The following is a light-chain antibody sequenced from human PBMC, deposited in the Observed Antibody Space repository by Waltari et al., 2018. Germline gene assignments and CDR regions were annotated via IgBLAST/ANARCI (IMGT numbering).Light chain of an antibody. Sequence: TQLTQSPSSLSASVGDRVTITCRASQGISRYLAWYQQKPGKAPRLLIYAASTLQSEVPSRFSGSGSGTDFTLTISSLQPEDFATYYCQQYDILYSFGQGTKLEIK. V-gene: IGKV1-9*01. CDR2: AAS. CDR1: QGISRY. CDR3: QQYDILYS. J-gene: IGKJ2*03.